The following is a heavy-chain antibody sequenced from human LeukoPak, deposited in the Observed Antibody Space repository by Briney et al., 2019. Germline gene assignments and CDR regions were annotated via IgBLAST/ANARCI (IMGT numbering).Heavy chain of an antibody. J-gene: IGHJ4*02. CDR3: ARENYSSRTRYDY. D-gene: IGHD6-13*01. V-gene: IGHV4-38-2*01. Sequence: PSETLSLTCGVSGYSISSGYYWGWIRQPPGKGLVWIGSIYYSGITYYSPSLMSRVSISVDTSKNQFSLKVTSVTAADTAIYYCARENYSSRTRYDYWGQGALVTVSS. CDR2: IYYSGIT. CDR1: GYSISSGYY.